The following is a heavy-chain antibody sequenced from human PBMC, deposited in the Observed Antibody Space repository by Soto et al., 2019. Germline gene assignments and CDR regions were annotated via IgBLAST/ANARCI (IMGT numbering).Heavy chain of an antibody. J-gene: IGHJ4*02. CDR2: ISYDGSNK. Sequence: QVQLVESGGGVVQPGRSLRLSCAASGFTFSSYGMHWVRQAPGKGLEWVAVISYDGSNKYYADSVKGRFTISRDNSKNTLYLQMNSLRAEDTAVYYCAKARGIAVAGLWGQGTLVTVS. D-gene: IGHD6-19*01. CDR3: AKARGIAVAGL. CDR1: GFTFSSYG. V-gene: IGHV3-30*18.